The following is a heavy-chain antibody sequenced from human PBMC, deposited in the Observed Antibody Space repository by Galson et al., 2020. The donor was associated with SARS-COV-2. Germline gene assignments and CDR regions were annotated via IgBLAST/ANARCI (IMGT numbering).Heavy chain of an antibody. CDR1: GLTFSSYD. Sequence: WGSLRLSCAASGLTFSSYDMHWVRQATGKGLEWVSAIGTAGDTNYPGSVKGRFTISRENAKNSLYLQMNCLRAGDTAVYYCARAGEGGSYYYYYGMDVWGQGTTVAVSS. CDR2: IGTAGDT. J-gene: IGHJ6*02. D-gene: IGHD1-26*01. CDR3: ARAGEGGSYYYYYGMDV. V-gene: IGHV3-13*01.